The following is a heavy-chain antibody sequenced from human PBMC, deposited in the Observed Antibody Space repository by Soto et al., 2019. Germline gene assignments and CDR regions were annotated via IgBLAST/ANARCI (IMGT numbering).Heavy chain of an antibody. D-gene: IGHD3-9*01. CDR1: GYTFTSYA. Sequence: GASLKVSCKASGYTFTSYAMHWVRQAPGQRLEWMGWINAGNGNTKYSQKFQGRVTITRDTSASTAYMELSSLRSEDTAVYYCAQEYYDILTGYHPGAFDIWGQGTMVTVSS. V-gene: IGHV1-3*01. CDR3: AQEYYDILTGYHPGAFDI. J-gene: IGHJ3*02. CDR2: INAGNGNT.